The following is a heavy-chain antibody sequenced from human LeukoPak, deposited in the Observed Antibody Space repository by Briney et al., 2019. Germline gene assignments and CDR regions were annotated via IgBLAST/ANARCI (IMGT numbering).Heavy chain of an antibody. D-gene: IGHD5-24*01. V-gene: IGHV4-4*07. J-gene: IGHJ5*02. CDR1: GGSISSYY. Sequence: SESLSLTCTVSGGSISSYYWSWIRQPAGKGLEWIGRIYTSGSTNYNPSLKSRVTMSVDTSKNQFSLKLSSVTAADTAVYYCARRHRDGYHHKWFDPWGQGTLVTVSS. CDR3: ARRHRDGYHHKWFDP. CDR2: IYTSGST.